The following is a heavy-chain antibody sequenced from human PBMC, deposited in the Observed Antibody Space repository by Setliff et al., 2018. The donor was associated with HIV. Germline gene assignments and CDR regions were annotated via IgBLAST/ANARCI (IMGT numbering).Heavy chain of an antibody. V-gene: IGHV3-66*02. Sequence: AGGSLRLSCAASGFTVSTYYMSWVRQAPGKGLEWVSTIYSDGSTYHADSVNGRFTLSRDISENALYLQIDSLRPEDTAVYYCARLRLYNNALDYWGQGTLVTVSS. CDR3: ARLRLYNNALDY. CDR2: IYSDGST. D-gene: IGHD3-10*01. J-gene: IGHJ4*02. CDR1: GFTVSTYY.